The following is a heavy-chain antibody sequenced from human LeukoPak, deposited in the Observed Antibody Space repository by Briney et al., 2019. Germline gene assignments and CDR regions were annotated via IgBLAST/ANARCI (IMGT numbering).Heavy chain of an antibody. CDR1: GFTVSSNY. D-gene: IGHD3-16*01. CDR3: TTGTYYDYVWGSADAFDV. Sequence: GGSLRLSCAASGFTVSSNYMSWVRQAPGKGLEWVSVIYSGGSTYYADSVKGRFTISRDNSKNTLYLQMNSLKTEDTAVYYCTTGTYYDYVWGSADAFDVWGQGTMVTVSS. CDR2: IYSGGST. V-gene: IGHV3-53*01. J-gene: IGHJ3*01.